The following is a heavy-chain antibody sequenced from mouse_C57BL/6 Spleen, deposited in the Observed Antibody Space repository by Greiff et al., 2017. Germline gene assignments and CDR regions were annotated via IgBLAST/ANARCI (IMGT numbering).Heavy chain of an antibody. CDR1: GYTFTSYW. J-gene: IGHJ4*01. CDR3: ARSRDDGSSYAMEY. CDR2: IDPSDSYT. D-gene: IGHD1-1*01. Sequence: QVQLQQPGAELVMPGASVKLSCKASGYTFTSYWMHWVKQRPGQGLEWIGEIDPSDSYTNYNQKFKGKSTLTVDKSSSTAYMQLSSLTSEDSAVYYCARSRDDGSSYAMEYWGQGTSVTVSS. V-gene: IGHV1-69*01.